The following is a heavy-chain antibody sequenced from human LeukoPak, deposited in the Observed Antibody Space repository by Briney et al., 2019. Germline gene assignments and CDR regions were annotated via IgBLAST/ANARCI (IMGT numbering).Heavy chain of an antibody. V-gene: IGHV4-59*01. CDR1: GGSISSYY. J-gene: IGHJ4*02. CDR2: IYYSGST. D-gene: IGHD3-16*02. CDR3: ARYVWGSYPTFEDY. Sequence: TSETLSLTCTVSGGSISSYYWSWIRQPPRKGLAWIGYIYYSGSTNYNPSLKSRVTISVDTSKKQLSLKLSSVTAADTAVYFCARYVWGSYPTFEDYWGQGTLVTVSS.